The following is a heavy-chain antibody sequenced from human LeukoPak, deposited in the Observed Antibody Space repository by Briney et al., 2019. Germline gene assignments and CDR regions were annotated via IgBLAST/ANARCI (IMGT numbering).Heavy chain of an antibody. CDR3: ARDWPCGGDCYRDREGYDAFDI. CDR2: INAGNGNT. Sequence: ASVKVSCKASGYTFTSYAMHWVRQAPGQRLEWMGWINAGNGNTKYSQKFQGRVTITRDTSASTAYMELSSLRSEDTAVYYCARDWPCGGDCYRDREGYDAFDIWGQGTMVTVSS. D-gene: IGHD2-21*01. CDR1: GYTFTSYA. J-gene: IGHJ3*02. V-gene: IGHV1-3*01.